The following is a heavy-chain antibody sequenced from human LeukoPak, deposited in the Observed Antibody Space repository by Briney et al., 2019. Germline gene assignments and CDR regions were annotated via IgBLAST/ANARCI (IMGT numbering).Heavy chain of an antibody. V-gene: IGHV1-8*02. CDR3: AREASWLNHNWYFDL. D-gene: IGHD5-12*01. CDR1: GGTFSSYA. CDR2: MNPNSGNT. Sequence: ASVKVSCKASGGTFSSYAISWVRQAPGQGLEWMGWMNPNSGNTGYAQKFQGRVTMTRNTSISTAYMELSSLRSEDTAVYYCAREASWLNHNWYFDLWGRGTLVTVSS. J-gene: IGHJ2*01.